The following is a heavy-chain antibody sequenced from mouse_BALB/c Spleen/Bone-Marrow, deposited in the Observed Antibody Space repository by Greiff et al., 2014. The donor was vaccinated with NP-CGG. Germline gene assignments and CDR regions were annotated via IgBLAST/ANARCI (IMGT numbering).Heavy chain of an antibody. CDR2: INPGSGGA. V-gene: IGHV1-54*01. CDR3: ARFGRYYFDY. CDR1: GYAFTNYL. J-gene: IGHJ2*01. Sequence: VQLQQFGAELVRPGTAVNVSCKASGYAFTNYLIGWVKQRPGQGLEWIGVINPGSGGANYNEKFKGKATLTADKSSSTAYMQLSSLTSDDSAVYFCARFGRYYFDYWGQGTTLTVSS.